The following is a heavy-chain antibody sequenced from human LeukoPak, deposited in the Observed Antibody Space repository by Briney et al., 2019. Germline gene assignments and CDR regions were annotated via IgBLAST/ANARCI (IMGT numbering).Heavy chain of an antibody. CDR1: GFTFSSYA. D-gene: IGHD4-17*01. Sequence: PGGSLRLSCAASGFTFSSYAMSWVRQAPGKGLEWVSAISGSGGSTYYADSVKGRFTISRDNSKNTLYLQMNSLRAEDTAVYYCAKDRVTTVTTGRYYYYGMDVWGQGTTVTVSS. CDR3: AKDRVTTVTTGRYYYYGMDV. V-gene: IGHV3-23*01. J-gene: IGHJ6*02. CDR2: ISGSGGST.